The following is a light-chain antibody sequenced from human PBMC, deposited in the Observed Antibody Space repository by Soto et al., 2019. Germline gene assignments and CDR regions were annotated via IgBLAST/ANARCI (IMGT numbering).Light chain of an antibody. CDR3: QQDNSYSEA. V-gene: IGKV1-9*01. CDR2: AAS. Sequence: PLTQIPTFLYASVGDIVTISCRAIQGLCSYLAWYQQKPGKAPKLLIYAASNLQSGVSSRFIGRGSGTEFTLTISSLQPDDFATYYCQQDNSYSEAFGQGTKVDIK. CDR1: QGLCSY. J-gene: IGKJ1*01.